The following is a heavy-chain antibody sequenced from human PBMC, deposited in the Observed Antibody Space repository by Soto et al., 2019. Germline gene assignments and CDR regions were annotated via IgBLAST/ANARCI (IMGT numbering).Heavy chain of an antibody. Sequence: QVQLQESGPGLVKPSQTLSLTCTVSGGSISSGGYYWSWIRQHPGKGLEWIGYIYYSGSTHYNPSLKSRVTISVDTPKNQFSLKLTSVTAADTAVYYCARWVDGGNSVRWFGPWGPGTLVNVSS. J-gene: IGHJ5*02. V-gene: IGHV4-31*03. CDR1: GGSISSGGYY. CDR2: IYYSGST. D-gene: IGHD2-21*02. CDR3: ARWVDGGNSVRWFGP.